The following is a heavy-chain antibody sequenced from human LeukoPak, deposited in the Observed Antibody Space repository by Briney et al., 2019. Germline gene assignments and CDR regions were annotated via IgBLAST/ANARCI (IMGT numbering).Heavy chain of an antibody. Sequence: GGSLRLSCAASGFTFSSYAMSWVRQAPGKGLEWVGRIKSKTDGGTTDYAAPVKGRFTISRDDSKNTLYLQMNSLKIEDTAVYYCTTWGAGGNAFDYWGQGTLVTVSS. CDR1: GFTFSSYA. V-gene: IGHV3-15*01. J-gene: IGHJ4*02. CDR3: TTWGAGGNAFDY. CDR2: IKSKTDGGTT. D-gene: IGHD4-23*01.